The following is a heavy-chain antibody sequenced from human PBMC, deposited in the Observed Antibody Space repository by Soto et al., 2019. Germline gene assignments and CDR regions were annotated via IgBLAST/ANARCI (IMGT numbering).Heavy chain of an antibody. J-gene: IGHJ3*02. CDR2: IYYSRST. CDR1: GGSISSGDYY. CDR3: ARVPYCGGDCYYDAFDI. D-gene: IGHD2-21*02. V-gene: IGHV4-30-4*01. Sequence: QVQLQESGPGLVKPSQTLSLTCTVSGGSISSGDYYWSWIRQPPGKGLEWIGYIYYSRSTYYNPSLKSRVTISVDTSKNQFSLKLSSVTAADTAVYYCARVPYCGGDCYYDAFDIWGQGTMVTVSS.